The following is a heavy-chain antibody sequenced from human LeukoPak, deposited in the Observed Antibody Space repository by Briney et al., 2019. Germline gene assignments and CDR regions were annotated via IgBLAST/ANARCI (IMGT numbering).Heavy chain of an antibody. J-gene: IGHJ4*02. D-gene: IGHD3-22*01. CDR1: GFTFRSNY. CDR2: IYSGGST. CDR3: ARARTQYYYDSSGFDY. V-gene: IGHV3-66*01. Sequence: GGSLRLSCAALGFTFRSNYMSWVGQAPGKGLGGVSVIYSGGSTYYADSVKGRFTISRDNSKNTLYLQMNSLRAEDTAVYYCARARTQYYYDSSGFDYWGQGTLVTVSS.